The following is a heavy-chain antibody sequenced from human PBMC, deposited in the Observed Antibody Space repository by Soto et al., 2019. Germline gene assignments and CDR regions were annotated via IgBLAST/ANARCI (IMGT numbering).Heavy chain of an antibody. CDR2: IIPIFGTA. D-gene: IGHD3-22*01. Sequence: SVKVSCKASGGTFSSYAISWVRQAPGQGLEWMGGIIPIFGTANYAQKFQGRVTITADESTSTAYMELSSLRSEDKAEYYCARSSAWGYYSRRHYYYYGMDVWDQGTTVTVCS. J-gene: IGHJ6*02. V-gene: IGHV1-69*13. CDR1: GGTFSSYA. CDR3: ARSSAWGYYSRRHYYYYGMDV.